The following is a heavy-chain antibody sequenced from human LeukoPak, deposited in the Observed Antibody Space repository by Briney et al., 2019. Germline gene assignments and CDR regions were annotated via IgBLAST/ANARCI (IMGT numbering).Heavy chain of an antibody. D-gene: IGHD3-10*01. Sequence: QPGGSLRLSCAASGFTFSSFAVHWVRQAPGKGLEWVALISYDGGNEYYADSVEGRLTISRDNSKNTLYLQMNSLRPEDTAVYYCARDTYYYGSGRRYYYYYAMDVWGQGTTVTVSS. J-gene: IGHJ6*02. CDR2: ISYDGGNE. CDR1: GFTFSSFA. V-gene: IGHV3-30-3*01. CDR3: ARDTYYYGSGRRYYYYYAMDV.